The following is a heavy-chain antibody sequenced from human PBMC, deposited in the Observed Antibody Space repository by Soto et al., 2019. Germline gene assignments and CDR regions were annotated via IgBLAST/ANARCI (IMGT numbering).Heavy chain of an antibody. J-gene: IGHJ3*01. Sequence: VQLRESGPGLVKASETLSLTCSVSGVSTSSTDYYWAWIRQPPGKGLEWIGNVFCSGAAYYITSLARRVTLSIDTSKNQCSRTVISATAADTAVSLCARVKKDYGDKFEGKRADVLDVWGQGTRVNFSS. D-gene: IGHD4-17*01. CDR2: VFCSGAA. CDR1: GVSTSSTDYY. V-gene: IGHV4-39*01. CDR3: ARVKKDYGDKFEGKRADVLDV.